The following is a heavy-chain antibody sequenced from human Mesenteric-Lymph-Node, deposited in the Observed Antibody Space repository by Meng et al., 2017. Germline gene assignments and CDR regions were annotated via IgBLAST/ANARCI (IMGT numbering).Heavy chain of an antibody. J-gene: IGHJ6*02. CDR3: ASSYCGGDCGYYYNYGMDV. V-gene: IGHV4-59*01. D-gene: IGHD2-21*01. Sequence: ESLKISCAASGFTFGNSAMSWVRQAPGKGLEWSGYIYYSGSTNYNPSLKGRVTISVDTPKKKFSLELSSVTAADTAVDFCASSYCGGDCGYYYNYGMDVWGQGTTVTVSS. CDR1: GFTFGNSA. CDR2: IYYSGST.